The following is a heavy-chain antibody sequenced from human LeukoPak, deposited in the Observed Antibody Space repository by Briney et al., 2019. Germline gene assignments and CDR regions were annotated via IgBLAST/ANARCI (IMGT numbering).Heavy chain of an antibody. CDR1: GGSINSGGYY. CDR2: FSHSGST. V-gene: IGHV4-30-2*01. D-gene: IGHD2-2*02. J-gene: IGHJ4*02. CDR3: AGQNIPTPHDY. Sequence: NPSETLSLTCTVSGGSINSGGYYWTWIRQPPGEGLEWIAYFSHSGSTFYNPFLKSRVTISLDTSKNQFSLNLRSVTAADTAVYYCAGQNIPTPHDYWGQGTQVTVSS.